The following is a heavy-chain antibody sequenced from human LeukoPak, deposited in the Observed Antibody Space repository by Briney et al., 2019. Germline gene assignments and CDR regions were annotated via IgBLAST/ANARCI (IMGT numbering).Heavy chain of an antibody. CDR2: ISSSGSTI. Sequence: GGSVRLSCAASGFAFSDYYMSWIRQAPGKGLEWVSYISSSGSTIYYADSVKGRFTISRDNAKNSLYLQMNSLRAEDTAVYYCAREGETYYDFWSGYRIDYWGQGTLVTVSS. CDR1: GFAFSDYY. J-gene: IGHJ4*02. D-gene: IGHD3-3*01. V-gene: IGHV3-11*04. CDR3: AREGETYYDFWSGYRIDY.